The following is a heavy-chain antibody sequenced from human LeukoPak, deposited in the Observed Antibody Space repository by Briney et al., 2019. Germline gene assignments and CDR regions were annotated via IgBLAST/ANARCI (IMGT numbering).Heavy chain of an antibody. Sequence: GGSLRLSCAASGFTFSRYWMSWVRQAPGKGLGWVANINEDGGAKYYVDSVKGRFTISGDNAKNSQYLQMNSLRAEDTAVYYCAKGDWYDSSGYDYWGQGTLVTVSS. CDR1: GFTFSRYW. CDR2: INEDGGAK. D-gene: IGHD3-22*01. CDR3: AKGDWYDSSGYDY. V-gene: IGHV3-7*03. J-gene: IGHJ4*02.